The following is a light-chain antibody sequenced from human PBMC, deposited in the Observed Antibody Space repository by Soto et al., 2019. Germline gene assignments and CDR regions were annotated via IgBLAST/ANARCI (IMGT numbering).Light chain of an antibody. V-gene: IGLV2-23*01. J-gene: IGLJ1*01. CDR3: LSYGKV. CDR2: EGR. Sequence: QSVLSQPACVSGSPGQSITISCTGINSGVVNYEYVSWYQQFPDKAPKLIIYEGRERPSGVSDRFSGSKSDNAASLTISALQTEDEAEYFCLSYGKVFGTGTKV. CDR1: NSGVVNYEY.